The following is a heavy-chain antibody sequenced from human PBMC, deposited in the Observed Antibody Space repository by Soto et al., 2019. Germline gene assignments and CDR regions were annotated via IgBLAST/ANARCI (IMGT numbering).Heavy chain of an antibody. V-gene: IGHV4-31*03. CDR3: ARARCGGGSCYLPQGMDV. J-gene: IGHJ6*02. Sequence: LSLTCTVSGGSISSGGYYWSWIRQHPGKGLEWIGYIYYSGSTYYNPSLKSRVTISVDTSKNQFSLKLSSVTAADTAVYYCARARCGGGSCYLPQGMDVWGQGTTVTVSS. D-gene: IGHD2-15*01. CDR1: GGSISSGGYY. CDR2: IYYSGST.